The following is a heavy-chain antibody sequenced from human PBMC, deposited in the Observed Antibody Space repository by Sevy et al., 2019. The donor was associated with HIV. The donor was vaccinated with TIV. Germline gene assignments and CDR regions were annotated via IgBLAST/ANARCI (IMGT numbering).Heavy chain of an antibody. D-gene: IGHD3-16*01. V-gene: IGHV3-33*01. CDR2: IWFDGSNT. CDR3: ARDLEFYDYGHYGPAFMPDY. J-gene: IGHJ4*01. CDR1: GFTFSTYG. Sequence: GGSLRLSCAASGFTFSTYGMHWVRQAPGKGLEWVAVIWFDGSNTYDADSVKGRFTISRDIAKNTLHLQMNSLRAEDTAVYYCARDLEFYDYGHYGPAFMPDYWGHGTLVTVSS.